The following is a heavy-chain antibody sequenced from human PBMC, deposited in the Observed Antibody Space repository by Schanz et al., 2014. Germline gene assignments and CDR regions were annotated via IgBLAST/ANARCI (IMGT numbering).Heavy chain of an antibody. CDR1: GFTLSSYG. CDR2: IWFDGTNK. D-gene: IGHD3-3*01. CDR3: ARQPGRITVSGVVSNWFDP. Sequence: AQLLESGGGVVQPGRSLRLSCSASGFTLSSYGMHWVRQAPGKGLEWLAVIWFDGTNKYNADSVKGRFTISRDTSKNTLYLQMNSLRVEDTAVYYCARQPGRITVSGVVSNWFDPWGQGTLVTVSS. V-gene: IGHV3-33*01. J-gene: IGHJ5*02.